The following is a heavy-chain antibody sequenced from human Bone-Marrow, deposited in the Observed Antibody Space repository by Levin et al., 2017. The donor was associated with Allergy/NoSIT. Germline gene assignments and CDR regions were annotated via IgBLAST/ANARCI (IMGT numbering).Heavy chain of an antibody. CDR2: ITSSGDST. D-gene: IGHD3-22*01. Sequence: SCAASGLTFRHYTMNWVRQAPGKGLEWVSCITSSGDSTYYADSVKGRFTISRDNAKNSLYLQLNRLRDEDTAMYYCARDPARGYYDSSGYSGDHWGQGTLVTVSS. J-gene: IGHJ4*02. CDR1: GLTFRHYT. CDR3: ARDPARGYYDSSGYSGDH. V-gene: IGHV3-48*02.